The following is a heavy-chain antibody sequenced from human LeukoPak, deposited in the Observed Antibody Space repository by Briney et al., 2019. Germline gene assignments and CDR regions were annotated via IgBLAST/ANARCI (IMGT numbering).Heavy chain of an antibody. V-gene: IGHV5-51*01. J-gene: IGHJ3*02. CDR1: GYDFAGYW. CDR3: ARGRYSSSATDAFDI. Sequence: GESLKISCQISGYDFAGYWIAWVRRMPGKGLEWMGIIYPGDSHTTYSPSLQGQVTISADKSISTAYLQWSSLKASDTAMYYCARGRYSSSATDAFDIWGQGTMVTVSS. CDR2: IYPGDSHT. D-gene: IGHD6-6*01.